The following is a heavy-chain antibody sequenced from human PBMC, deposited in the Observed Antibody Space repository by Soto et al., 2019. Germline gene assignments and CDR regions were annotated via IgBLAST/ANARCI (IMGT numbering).Heavy chain of an antibody. V-gene: IGHV5-51*01. J-gene: IGHJ6*02. CDR2: IYPGDSDT. Sequence: PGESLKISCKGSGYSFTSYWIGWVRQMPGKGLEWMGIIYPGDSDTRYSPSFQGQVTISADKSISTAYLQWSSLKASDTAMYYCAPTGKLVAARSYSYHCGMDVWGQRTTVTVSS. CDR1: GYSFTSYW. CDR3: APTGKLVAARSYSYHCGMDV. D-gene: IGHD2-15*01.